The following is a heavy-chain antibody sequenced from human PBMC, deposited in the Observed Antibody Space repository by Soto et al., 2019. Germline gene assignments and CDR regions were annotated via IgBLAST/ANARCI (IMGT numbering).Heavy chain of an antibody. CDR1: GFTFSSYG. CDR2: ISGSGGTT. V-gene: IGHV3-23*01. Sequence: GGSLILSCAASGFTFSSYGMHWVRQAPGKGLEWVASISGSGGTTSYADFAKGRFTTSRDNSKNTVYLHMSSLRAEDTAVYYCIKDPDDGTYTNFTLWGQGTLVTVSS. J-gene: IGHJ4*02. CDR3: IKDPDDGTYTNFTL. D-gene: IGHD1-1*01.